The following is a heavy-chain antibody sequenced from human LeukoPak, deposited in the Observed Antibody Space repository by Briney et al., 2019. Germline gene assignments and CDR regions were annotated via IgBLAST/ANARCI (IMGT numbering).Heavy chain of an antibody. Sequence: PGGSLRLSCVASGFTFSSYAMSWVRQTPGKGLEWVSAISGSGGSTYYADSVKGRFTISRDNAKNSLYLQMNSLRAEDTAVYYCARDPQTDYWGQGTLVTVSS. CDR1: GFTFSSYA. J-gene: IGHJ4*02. CDR3: ARDPQTDY. CDR2: ISGSGGST. V-gene: IGHV3-23*01.